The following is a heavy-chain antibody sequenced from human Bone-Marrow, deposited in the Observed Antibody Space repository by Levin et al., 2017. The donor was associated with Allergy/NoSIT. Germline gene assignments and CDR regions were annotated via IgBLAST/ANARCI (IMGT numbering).Heavy chain of an antibody. V-gene: IGHV4-61*01. CDR3: ARLEMFGGGIPHYFDY. J-gene: IGHJ4*02. CDR2: IYYNGNT. Sequence: PGGSLRLSCSVFDDSVNRDRYYWAWIRQSPGKGLEWIGYIYYNGNTNTNLSLRSRVTMSVDTSKNQFSLRLTSVTGADTAVYYCARLEMFGGGIPHYFDYWGLGTLVTVSS. D-gene: IGHD3-16*01. CDR1: DDSVNRDRYY.